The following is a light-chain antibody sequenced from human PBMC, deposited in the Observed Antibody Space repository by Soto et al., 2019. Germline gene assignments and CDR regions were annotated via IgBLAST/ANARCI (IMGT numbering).Light chain of an antibody. CDR3: QQYHNWPPYT. Sequence: EIVMTQSPATLSVSPGERATLSCRASQTVSSNLAWYQQKPGQAPRLLIYDASSRATGIPARFSGSGSGTEFTLTISSLQSEDFAVYYCQQYHNWPPYTFGQGTKLEIK. J-gene: IGKJ2*01. V-gene: IGKV3-15*01. CDR1: QTVSSN. CDR2: DAS.